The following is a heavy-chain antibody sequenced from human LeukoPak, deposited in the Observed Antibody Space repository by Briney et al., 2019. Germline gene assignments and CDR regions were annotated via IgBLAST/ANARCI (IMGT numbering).Heavy chain of an antibody. Sequence: SETLSLTCTVSGGSISSYYWSWIRQPPGKGLEWIGYIYTSGSTNYNPSLKSRVTISVDTSKNQFSLKLSSATAADTAVYYCARLPSIAAPFDYWGQGTLVTVSS. CDR3: ARLPSIAAPFDY. CDR2: IYTSGST. CDR1: GGSISSYY. D-gene: IGHD6-6*01. V-gene: IGHV4-4*09. J-gene: IGHJ4*02.